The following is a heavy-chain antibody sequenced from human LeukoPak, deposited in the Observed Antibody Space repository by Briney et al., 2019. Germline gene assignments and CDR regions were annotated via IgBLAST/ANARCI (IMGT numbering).Heavy chain of an antibody. J-gene: IGHJ4*02. CDR3: SREGSGYEYVWDY. V-gene: IGHV3-7*01. CDR2: MKQDGTEK. CDR1: GFTFSSYW. D-gene: IGHD5-12*01. Sequence: GRSLSLSSVVSGFTFSSYWMSWVRQAAGKGREWVTQMKQDGTEKHYEDSGNGRFSISRDDAKTSLYFQMNSLRAEDTAVYYYSREGSGYEYVWDYWGQGTLVTVSS.